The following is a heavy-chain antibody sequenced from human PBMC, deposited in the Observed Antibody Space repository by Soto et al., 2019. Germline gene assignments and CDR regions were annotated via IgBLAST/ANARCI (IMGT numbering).Heavy chain of an antibody. CDR2: IKSKTDGGTT. V-gene: IGHV3-15*07. CDR3: TTDPHRNFGVVINLTGAFDI. J-gene: IGHJ3*02. D-gene: IGHD3-3*01. Sequence: EVQLVESGGGLVKPGGSLRLSCAASGFTLSNAWMNWVRKAPGKGLEWVGRIKSKTDGGTTDYAAPVKGRFTISRDDSKNTLYLQMNSLKTEDTAVYYCTTDPHRNFGVVINLTGAFDIRGQGTMVTVSS. CDR1: GFTLSNAW.